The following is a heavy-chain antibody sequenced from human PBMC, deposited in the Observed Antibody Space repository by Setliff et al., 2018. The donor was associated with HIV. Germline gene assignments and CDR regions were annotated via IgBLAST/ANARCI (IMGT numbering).Heavy chain of an antibody. Sequence: ASVKVSCKTSGYTFTNFGISWVRQAPGHGLEWMGWISPNFGHTNYAQKLQGRVTMTTDTSTSTAYMELRSLRSDDTAIYYCARGYYNSGNYFEYWGQGTLVTVSS. J-gene: IGHJ4*02. CDR1: GYTFTNFG. CDR2: ISPNFGHT. CDR3: ARGYYNSGNYFEY. V-gene: IGHV1-18*01. D-gene: IGHD3-10*01.